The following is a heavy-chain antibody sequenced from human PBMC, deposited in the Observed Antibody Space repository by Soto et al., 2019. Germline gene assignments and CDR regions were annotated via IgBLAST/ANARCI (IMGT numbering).Heavy chain of an antibody. CDR3: ARDRQQLSIYNFDY. J-gene: IGHJ4*02. D-gene: IGHD6-13*01. Sequence: GGSLRLSCAASGFTFSSYGMHWVRQAPGKGLEWVAVIWYDGSNKYYADSVKGRFTISRDNSKNTLYLQMNSLRAEDTAVYYCARDRQQLSIYNFDYWGQGTLVTVSS. CDR2: IWYDGSNK. CDR1: GFTFSSYG. V-gene: IGHV3-33*01.